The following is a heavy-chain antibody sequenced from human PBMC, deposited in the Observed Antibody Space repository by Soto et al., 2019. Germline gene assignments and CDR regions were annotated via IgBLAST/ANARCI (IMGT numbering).Heavy chain of an antibody. J-gene: IGHJ6*02. V-gene: IGHV1-46*01. D-gene: IGHD1-26*01. CDR2: INPSGGTT. Sequence: ASVKVSCKASGYTFANYHMRWVRQAPGQGLEWMGIINPSGGTTTYAEKFQGRVTMTRDTSTSTVYMELSRLRSDDTAVYYCAGDRAIVGATKEYYYYGMDVWGQGTTVT. CDR1: GYTFANYH. CDR3: AGDRAIVGATKEYYYYGMDV.